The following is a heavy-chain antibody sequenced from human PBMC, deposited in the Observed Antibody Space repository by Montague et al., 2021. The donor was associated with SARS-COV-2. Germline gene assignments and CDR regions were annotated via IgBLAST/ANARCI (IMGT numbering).Heavy chain of an antibody. CDR3: ARLWDFYGSGSYKNSWFDP. CDR1: GGSFSTNSYY. CDR2: ISYSGST. Sequence: SETLSLTCAVYGGSFSTNSYYWAWIRQPPGKGLEWIGSISYSGSTYFNPSLESRLTMSVDTSKNHFSLKLSSVTAADTAVYYCARLWDFYGSGSYKNSWFDPWGQGTRVTVSS. J-gene: IGHJ5*02. V-gene: IGHV4-39*02. D-gene: IGHD3-10*01.